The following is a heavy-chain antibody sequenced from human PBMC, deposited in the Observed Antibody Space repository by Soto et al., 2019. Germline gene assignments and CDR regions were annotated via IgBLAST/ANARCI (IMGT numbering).Heavy chain of an antibody. J-gene: IGHJ6*02. V-gene: IGHV3-23*01. CDR2: IIDSGGYT. CDR3: AKETYYYYGMDV. CDR1: GFTFSSST. Sequence: EVQLLESGGGLVQPGGSLRLSCAASGFTFSSSTMNWVRKAPGKGLEWVSAIIDSGGYTYYADSVKGRFTISRDNSKNTLYLQMNSLRAEDTALYYCAKETYYYYGMDVWGQGTTVTVSS.